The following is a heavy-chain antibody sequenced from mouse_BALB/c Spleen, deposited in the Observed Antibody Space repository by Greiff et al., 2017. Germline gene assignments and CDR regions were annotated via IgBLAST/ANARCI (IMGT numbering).Heavy chain of an antibody. CDR2: IYPGDGDT. J-gene: IGHJ4*01. V-gene: IGHV1-82*01. D-gene: IGHD2-1*01. Sequence: VQLQQSGPELVKPGASVKISCKASGYAFSSSWMNWVKQRPGQGLEWIGRIYPGDGDTNYNGKFKGKATLTTDKSSSTAYMQLSSLTSVDSAVYFCARHQGNLYAMDYWGQGTSVTVSS. CDR3: ARHQGNLYAMDY. CDR1: GYAFSSSW.